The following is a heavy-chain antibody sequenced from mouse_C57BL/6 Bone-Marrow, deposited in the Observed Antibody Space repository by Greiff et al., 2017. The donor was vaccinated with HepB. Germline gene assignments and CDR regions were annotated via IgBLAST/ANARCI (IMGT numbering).Heavy chain of an antibody. CDR3: ARFSSYYAMDY. D-gene: IGHD1-1*01. CDR1: GYAFTNYL. Sequence: VQLQQSGAELVRPGTSVKVSCKASGYAFTNYLIEWVKQRPGQGLEWIGVINPGSGGTNYNEKFKGKATLTADKSSSTAYMQLSSLTSEDSAVYFYARFSSYYAMDYWGQGTSVTVSS. J-gene: IGHJ4*01. CDR2: INPGSGGT. V-gene: IGHV1-54*01.